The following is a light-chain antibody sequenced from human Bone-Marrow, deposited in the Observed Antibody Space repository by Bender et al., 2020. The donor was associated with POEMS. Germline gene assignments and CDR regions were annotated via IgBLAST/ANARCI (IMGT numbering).Light chain of an antibody. J-gene: IGLJ2*01. V-gene: IGLV2-14*01. CDR3: SSYTSSSTVV. Sequence: QSALTQPVSVSGSPGQSITISCTGTSSDVGGYNYVSWYQQHPGKAPKLMIYDVSNRPSGVSNRFSASKSGNTASPTISGLQAEDEADYYCSSYTSSSTVVFGGGTKLTVL. CDR1: SSDVGGYNY. CDR2: DVS.